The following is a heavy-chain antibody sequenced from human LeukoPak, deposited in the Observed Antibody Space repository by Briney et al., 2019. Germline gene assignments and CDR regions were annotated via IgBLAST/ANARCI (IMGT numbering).Heavy chain of an antibody. Sequence: SETLSLTCAVYGGSFSGHYWSWIRQPPGKGLEWIGEINHSGSTDYNPSLKSRVTISVDTSKNQFSLKLSSVTAADTAVYYCARVKDPGGYYYYYYMDVWGKGTTVTISS. CDR2: INHSGST. D-gene: IGHD3-16*01. CDR3: ARVKDPGGYYYYYYMDV. V-gene: IGHV4-34*01. J-gene: IGHJ6*03. CDR1: GGSFSGHY.